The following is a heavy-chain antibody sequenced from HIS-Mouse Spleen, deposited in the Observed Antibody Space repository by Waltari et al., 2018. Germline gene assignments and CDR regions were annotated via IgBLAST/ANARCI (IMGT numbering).Heavy chain of an antibody. D-gene: IGHD6-13*01. CDR3: AREIPYSSSWYDWYFDL. CDR1: GGSISSSSYY. V-gene: IGHV4-39*07. Sequence: QLQLQESGPGLVKPSETLSLTCTVSGGSISSSSYYWGWIRQPPGKGLEWIGSISYRGSTYSHPSRKSRVTISVDTSKNQFSLKLSSVTAADTAVYYCAREIPYSSSWYDWYFDLWGRGTLVTVSS. J-gene: IGHJ2*01. CDR2: ISYRGST.